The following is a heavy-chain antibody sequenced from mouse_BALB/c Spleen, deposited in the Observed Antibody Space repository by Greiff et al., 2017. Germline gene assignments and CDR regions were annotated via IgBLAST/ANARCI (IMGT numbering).Heavy chain of an antibody. Sequence: EVLLVESGGGLVQPGGSLRLSCATSGFTFTDYYMSWVRQPPGQALEWLGFIRNKANGYTTEYSASVKGRFTISRDNSQSILYLQMNTLRAEDSATYYCARDMEPPIAMDDWGQGTSVTVSS. CDR2: IRNKANGYTT. J-gene: IGHJ4*01. CDR1: GFTFTDYY. V-gene: IGHV7-3*02. D-gene: IGHD6-5*01. CDR3: ARDMEPPIAMDD.